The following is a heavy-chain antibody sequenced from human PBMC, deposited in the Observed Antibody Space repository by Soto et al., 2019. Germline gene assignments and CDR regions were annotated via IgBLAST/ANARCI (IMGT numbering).Heavy chain of an antibody. J-gene: IGHJ3*02. V-gene: IGHV6-1*01. CDR3: ARDYSDSSGYYYGSAFDI. Sequence: SQTLSLTCAISGDSVSSNSAAWTWIRQSPSRGLEWLGRTYYRSKWYNDYAVSVKSRITINPDTSKNQFSLQLNSVTPEDTAVYYCARDYSDSSGYYYGSAFDIWGQGTMVTVSS. CDR2: TYYRSKWYN. CDR1: GDSVSSNSAA. D-gene: IGHD3-22*01.